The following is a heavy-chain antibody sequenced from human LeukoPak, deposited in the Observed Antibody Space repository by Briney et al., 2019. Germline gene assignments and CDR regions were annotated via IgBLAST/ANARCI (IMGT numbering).Heavy chain of an antibody. CDR2: ISGSGGGT. Sequence: PGGSLRLSCAVSGITLSNYGMSWVRQAPGKGLEWVAGISGSGGGTNYADSVKGRFTISRDNSKNTLFLQMGSLRAEDMAVYYCARVTMGATIANYYYYYMDVWGTGTTVTVSS. CDR1: GITLSNYG. CDR3: ARVTMGATIANYYYYYMDV. V-gene: IGHV3-23*01. D-gene: IGHD3-3*01. J-gene: IGHJ6*03.